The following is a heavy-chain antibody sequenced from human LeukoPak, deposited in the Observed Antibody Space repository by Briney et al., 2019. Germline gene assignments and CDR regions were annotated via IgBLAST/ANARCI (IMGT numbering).Heavy chain of an antibody. J-gene: IGHJ4*02. D-gene: IGHD6-6*01. V-gene: IGHV1-46*01. CDR2: INPTGGST. Sequence: ASVKVSCKASGYTLPSYFMHWVRQAPGQGLEWMGIINPTGGSTTYAQKFQGRVTMTRDTSTSTVYMELSSLRSDDTAVYYCVRTAARRFDYWGQGTLVTVSS. CDR3: VRTAARRFDY. CDR1: GYTLPSYF.